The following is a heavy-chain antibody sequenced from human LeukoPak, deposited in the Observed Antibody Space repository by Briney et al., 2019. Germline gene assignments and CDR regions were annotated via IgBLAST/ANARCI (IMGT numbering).Heavy chain of an antibody. CDR3: ARDNGDYRSIYYYMDV. J-gene: IGHJ6*03. V-gene: IGHV4-31*03. CDR2: IYYSWSS. CDR1: GGSINSGGSY. D-gene: IGHD4-11*01. Sequence: PSETLSLTCTASGGSINSGGSYWSWIRQHPGKGLEWIGCIYYSWSSYYNPSLKSRVTLSLDTSKNQFSLKLSSVTAADTAVYYCARDNGDYRSIYYYMDVWGKGTTVTVSS.